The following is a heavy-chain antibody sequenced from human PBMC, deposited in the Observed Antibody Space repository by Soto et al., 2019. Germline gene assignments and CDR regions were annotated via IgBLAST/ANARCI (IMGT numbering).Heavy chain of an antibody. CDR2: ISSSGSTI. D-gene: IGHD2-2*01. CDR1: GFTFSDYY. V-gene: IGHV3-11*01. J-gene: IGHJ5*02. Sequence: GGSLRLSCAASGFTFSDYYMSWIRQAPGKGLEWVSYISSSGSTIYYADSVKGRFTISRDNAKNSPYLQMNSLRAEDTAVYYCARLGGRYCSSSSCLYNWFDPWGQGTLVTVSS. CDR3: ARLGGRYCSSSSCLYNWFDP.